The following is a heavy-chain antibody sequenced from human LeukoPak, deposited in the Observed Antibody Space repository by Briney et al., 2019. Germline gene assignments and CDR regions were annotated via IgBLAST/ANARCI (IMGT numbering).Heavy chain of an antibody. V-gene: IGHV4-34*01. CDR2: INHSGST. CDR3: ARHSGRYYYGSGSPIAPLYYFDY. Sequence: PSETLSLTCAVYGGSFSGYYWSWIRQPPGKGLEWIGEINHSGSTNYNPSLKSRVTISVDTSKNQLSLKLSSVTAADTAVYYCARHSGRYYYGSGSPIAPLYYFDYWGQGTLVTVSS. J-gene: IGHJ4*02. D-gene: IGHD3-10*01. CDR1: GGSFSGYY.